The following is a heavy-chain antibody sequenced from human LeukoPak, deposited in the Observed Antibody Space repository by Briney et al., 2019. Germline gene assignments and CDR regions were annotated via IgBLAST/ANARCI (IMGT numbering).Heavy chain of an antibody. Sequence: GGSLRLSCVASGFTFSSYWMHWVRQAPGKGLEWVAVIWYDGSNKYYADSVKGRFTISRDNSKNTLYLQMNSLRAEDTAVYYCARVLSRGIAVAGSDYWGQGTLVTVSS. CDR2: IWYDGSNK. V-gene: IGHV3-33*08. CDR3: ARVLSRGIAVAGSDY. D-gene: IGHD6-19*01. CDR1: GFTFSSYW. J-gene: IGHJ4*02.